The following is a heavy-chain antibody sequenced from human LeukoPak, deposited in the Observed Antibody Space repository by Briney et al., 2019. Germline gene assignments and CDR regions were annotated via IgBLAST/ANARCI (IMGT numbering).Heavy chain of an antibody. V-gene: IGHV4-59*01. CDR2: IYYSGST. CDR3: ARTGSTVTMLYPFDH. Sequence: SETLSPTCTVSGGSIRSYYWSWIRQPPGKGLEWIGYIYYSGSTNYNPSLKSRVSISVDTSKNQFSLKLSSVTAADTAVYYCARTGSTVTMLYPFDHWGQGTLVTVSS. D-gene: IGHD4-17*01. J-gene: IGHJ4*02. CDR1: GGSIRSYY.